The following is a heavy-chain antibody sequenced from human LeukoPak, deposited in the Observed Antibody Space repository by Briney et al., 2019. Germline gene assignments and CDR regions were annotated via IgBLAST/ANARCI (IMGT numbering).Heavy chain of an antibody. D-gene: IGHD3-10*01. CDR3: ARGRSGGDWFDS. CDR2: NHYTGRT. J-gene: IGHJ5*01. CDR1: GGSISTYY. V-gene: IGHV4-59*01. Sequence: SETLSLTCTVFGGSISTYYWTWIRQPPGKGLEWIGYNHYTGRTNHNPSLKSRVTMSVDTSKNQFSLKLSSVTAADTAVYYCARGRSGGDWFDSGGQGTLVTVSS.